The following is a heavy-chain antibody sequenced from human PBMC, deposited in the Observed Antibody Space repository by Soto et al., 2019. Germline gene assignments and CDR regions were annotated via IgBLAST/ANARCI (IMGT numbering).Heavy chain of an antibody. J-gene: IGHJ4*02. CDR3: GRDVSGNWKL. D-gene: IGHD1-1*01. V-gene: IGHV1-46*01. CDR2: INPSGGST. CDR1: GYTFTSYY. Sequence: GASLKVSCKASGYTFTSYYMHWVRQAPGQGLEWMGIINPSGGSTSYAQKFQGRVTMTRDTSTSTVYMELSSLRSEDTAVYYCGRDVSGNWKLWGQGTLGTVSS.